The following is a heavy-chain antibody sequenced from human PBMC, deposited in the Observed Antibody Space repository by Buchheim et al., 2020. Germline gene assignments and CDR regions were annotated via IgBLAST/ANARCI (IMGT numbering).Heavy chain of an antibody. V-gene: IGHV3-23*01. CDR2: ISGSGGST. CDR1: GFTFISYA. CDR3: AKAVDDFWSGYYSLSDY. D-gene: IGHD3-3*01. Sequence: EVQLLESGGGLVQPGGSLRLSCAASGFTFISYAMSWVRQAPGKGLEWVSAISGSGGSTYYADSVKGRFTISRANSKNTLYRQMNSLRAEDTAVYYCAKAVDDFWSGYYSLSDYWGQGTL. J-gene: IGHJ4*02.